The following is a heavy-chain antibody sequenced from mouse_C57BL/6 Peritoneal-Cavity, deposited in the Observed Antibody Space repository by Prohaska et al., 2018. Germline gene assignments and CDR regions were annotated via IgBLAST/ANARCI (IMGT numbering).Heavy chain of an antibody. CDR3: ANQAYFDY. J-gene: IGHJ2*01. CDR2: IYPGSGST. Sequence: SVTMSCKASGYTFTRYWITWVKQRPGQGLEWIGDIYPGSGSTNYNEKFKSKATLTVDTSSSTAYMQLSSLTSEDSAVYYCANQAYFDYWGQGTTLTVSS. CDR1: GYTFTRYW. V-gene: IGHV1-55*01. D-gene: IGHD3-2*02.